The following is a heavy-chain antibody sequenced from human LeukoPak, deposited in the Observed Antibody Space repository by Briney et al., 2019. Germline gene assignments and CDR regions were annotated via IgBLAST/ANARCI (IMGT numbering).Heavy chain of an antibody. CDR3: AKVLGSSSWYSLGY. Sequence: GGSLRLSCAASGFTFDNYAMHWVRQAPGKGLEWVSLISGGGGSTSYADSVKGRFTISRDNSKGSLYLQMNSLRTEDAALYYCAKVLGSSSWYSLGYWGREPWSPSPQ. J-gene: IGHJ4*02. CDR2: ISGGGGST. V-gene: IGHV3-43*02. D-gene: IGHD6-13*01. CDR1: GFTFDNYA.